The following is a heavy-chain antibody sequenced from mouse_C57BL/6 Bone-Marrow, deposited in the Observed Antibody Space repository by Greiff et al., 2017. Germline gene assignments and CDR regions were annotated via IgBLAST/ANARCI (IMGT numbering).Heavy chain of an antibody. D-gene: IGHD2-4*01. CDR2: IYPGNGDT. V-gene: IGHV1-12*01. Sequence: LQQSGAELVRPGASVKMSCKASGYTFTSYNMHWVKQTPRQGLEWIGAIYPGNGDTSYNQKFKGKATLTVDKSSSTAYMQLSSLTSEDSAVYFCARGDYDEYYYAMDYWGQGTSVTVSS. CDR3: ARGDYDEYYYAMDY. J-gene: IGHJ4*01. CDR1: GYTFTSYN.